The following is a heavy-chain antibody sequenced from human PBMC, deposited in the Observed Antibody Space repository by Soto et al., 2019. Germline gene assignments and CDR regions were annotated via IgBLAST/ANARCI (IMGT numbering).Heavy chain of an antibody. Sequence: QVQLVQSGAEVKKPGSSVKVSCKASGGTFSSYTISWVRQAPGQGLEWMGRIIPILGIANYAQKFQGRVTIXXDXSXNTAYMELSSLRSEDTAVYYCALRVVAVQPNDAFDIWGQGTMVTVSS. CDR1: GGTFSSYT. J-gene: IGHJ3*02. CDR3: ALRVVAVQPNDAFDI. V-gene: IGHV1-69*02. CDR2: IIPILGIA. D-gene: IGHD2-15*01.